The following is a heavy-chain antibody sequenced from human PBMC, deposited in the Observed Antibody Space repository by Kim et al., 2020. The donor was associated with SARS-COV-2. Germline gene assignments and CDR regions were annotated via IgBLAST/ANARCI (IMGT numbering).Heavy chain of an antibody. V-gene: IGHV3-7*01. D-gene: IGHD1-26*01. CDR2: IKEDGSEK. CDR3: AKESRSSGSY. Sequence: GGSLRLSCAASGFSFSSYWMSWVRQAPGKGLEWVAMIKEDGSEKYYVDSVKGRFTISRDNAKNSMYLQMNSMRADDTAVYYCAKESRSSGSYWGQGTLVT. J-gene: IGHJ4*02. CDR1: GFSFSSYW.